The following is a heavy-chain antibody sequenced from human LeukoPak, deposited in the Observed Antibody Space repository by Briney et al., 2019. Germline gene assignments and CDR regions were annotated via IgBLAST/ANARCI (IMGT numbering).Heavy chain of an antibody. CDR3: AKSESKDCGGDCYVAFDY. CDR2: IWYDGGNK. J-gene: IGHJ4*02. Sequence: PGRSLRLSCAASGFTFSSYGMHWVRQAPGKGLEWVAVIWYDGGNKYYADSVKGRFTISRDNSKNTLYLQMNSLRAEDTAVYYCAKSESKDCGGDCYVAFDYWGQGTLVTVSS. V-gene: IGHV3-33*06. CDR1: GFTFSSYG. D-gene: IGHD2-21*02.